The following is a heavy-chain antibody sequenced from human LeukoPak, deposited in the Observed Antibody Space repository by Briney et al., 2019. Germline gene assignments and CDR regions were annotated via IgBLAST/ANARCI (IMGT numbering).Heavy chain of an antibody. J-gene: IGHJ4*02. Sequence: GGSLRLSCAASGFTFRSYAMSWVRQAPGKGLEWVSAISGSGGSTYYADSVKGRFTISRDNSKNTLYLQMNSLRAEDTAVYYCAKLAGYYDSSGYLFDYWGQGTLVTVSS. CDR1: GFTFRSYA. D-gene: IGHD3-22*01. CDR2: ISGSGGST. CDR3: AKLAGYYDSSGYLFDY. V-gene: IGHV3-23*01.